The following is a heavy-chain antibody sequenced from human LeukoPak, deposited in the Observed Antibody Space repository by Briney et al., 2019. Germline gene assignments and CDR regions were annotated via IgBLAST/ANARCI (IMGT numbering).Heavy chain of an antibody. CDR3: AHGTMYQLDS. J-gene: IGHJ4*02. Sequence: GGSLRLSCAASGFTFDDYAMHWVRQAPGKGLEWVSGISWNSGSIGYADSVKGRFTISRDNAKNSLYLQMNSLRADDTAVYYCAHGTMYQLDSWGQGTLVTVSS. D-gene: IGHD2-2*01. V-gene: IGHV3-9*01. CDR1: GFTFDDYA. CDR2: ISWNSGSI.